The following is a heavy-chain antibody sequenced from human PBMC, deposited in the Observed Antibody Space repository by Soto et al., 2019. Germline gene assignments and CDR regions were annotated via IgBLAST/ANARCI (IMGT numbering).Heavy chain of an antibody. D-gene: IGHD1-7*01. V-gene: IGHV3-23*01. J-gene: IGHJ4*02. Sequence: GGSLRLSCAASGFTFSSYAMSWVRQAPGKGLEWVSGISGSGGSTHYADSVKGRLTISRDNSKNTLFLQMNSLRAEDTAVYYCAKDLLYRTTWYPFDYWGQGTLVTVSS. CDR1: GFTFSSYA. CDR3: AKDLLYRTTWYPFDY. CDR2: ISGSGGST.